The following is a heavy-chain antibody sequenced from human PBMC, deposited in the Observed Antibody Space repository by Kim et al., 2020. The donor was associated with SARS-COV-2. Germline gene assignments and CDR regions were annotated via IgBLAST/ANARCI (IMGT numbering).Heavy chain of an antibody. V-gene: IGHV4-34*01. CDR1: GGSFSGYY. CDR3: ARGLPVTMFYYYYGMDV. D-gene: IGHD4-17*01. J-gene: IGHJ6*02. CDR2: INHSGST. Sequence: SETLSLTCAVYGGSFSGYYWSWIRQPPGKGLEWIGEINHSGSTNYNPSLKSRVTISVDTSKNQFSLKLSSVTAADTAVYYCARGLPVTMFYYYYGMDVWGQGTTVTVSS.